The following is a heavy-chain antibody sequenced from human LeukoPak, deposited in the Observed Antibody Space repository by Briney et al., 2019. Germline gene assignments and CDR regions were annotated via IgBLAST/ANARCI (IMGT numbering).Heavy chain of an antibody. CDR2: MNPNSGNT. CDR1: GYTFTGYY. CDR3: ARGYDSSGYFARSDY. V-gene: IGHV1-8*02. J-gene: IGHJ4*02. Sequence: ASVKVSCKASGYTFTGYYMHWVRQATGQGLEWMGWMNPNSGNTGYTQKFQGRVTMTRNTSISTAYMELSSLRSEDTAVYYCARGYDSSGYFARSDYWGQGTLVTVSS. D-gene: IGHD3-22*01.